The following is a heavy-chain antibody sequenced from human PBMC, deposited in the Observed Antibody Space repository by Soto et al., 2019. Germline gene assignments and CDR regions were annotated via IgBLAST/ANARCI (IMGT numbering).Heavy chain of an antibody. J-gene: IGHJ4*02. CDR3: ARVAAIGMTAY. V-gene: IGHV1-18*01. Sequence: QVQLVQSGAEVKKPGASVKVSCKASGYTFTSYGISWVRQAPGQGLEWMGGINAYNGNTKYVQQLQGRATMTTDTATRTAYMELRSLRPDDTAVYYCARVAAIGMTAYWGQGTLVTVSS. CDR2: INAYNGNT. D-gene: IGHD1-20*01. CDR1: GYTFTSYG.